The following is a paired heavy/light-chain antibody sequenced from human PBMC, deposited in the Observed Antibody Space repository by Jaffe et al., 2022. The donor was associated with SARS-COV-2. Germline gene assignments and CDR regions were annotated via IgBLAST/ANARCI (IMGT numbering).Light chain of an antibody. V-gene: IGKV1-39*01. CDR2: AAV. J-gene: IGKJ1*01. CDR1: QSIGSY. Sequence: DIQMTQSPSSLSASVGDRVLIACRASQSIGSYLNWYQQKPGRAPKLLIFAAVTLQSGVPSRFSGSGFETDFTLSITSLQPEDFATYYCQQSYEAPRTFGQGTKVEIK. CDR3: QQSYEAPRT.
Heavy chain of an antibody. CDR1: GGSFNGY. V-gene: IGHV4-34*01. CDR2: INHRGTT. CDR3: AGRDPANYGIPPMSVSHPFLEGSRRDPDQYYGMDV. J-gene: IGHJ6*02. D-gene: IGHD4-17*01. Sequence: QVQLQQWGAGLLRPSETLSLTCAVYGGSFNGYWTWIRQPPGEGLEWIGEINHRGTTNYKSSLKSRVAISVDTSKSQLSLKMYSLTAADTAIYYCAGRDPANYGIPPMSVSHPFLEGSRRDPDQYYGMDVWGQGTAVIVSS.